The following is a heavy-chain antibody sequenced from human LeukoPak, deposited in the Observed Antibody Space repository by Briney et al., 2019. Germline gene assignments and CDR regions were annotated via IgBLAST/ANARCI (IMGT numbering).Heavy chain of an antibody. CDR1: GYTFTSYG. Sequence: ASVKVSCKASGYTFTSYGISWVRQAPGQGLEWMGWISAYNGNTNYAQKLQGRVTMTTDTSTSTAYMELRSLRSDDTAVYYCARELGITIFGVASLDVWGKGTTVTVSS. V-gene: IGHV1-18*01. J-gene: IGHJ6*04. CDR2: ISAYNGNT. CDR3: ARELGITIFGVASLDV. D-gene: IGHD3-3*01.